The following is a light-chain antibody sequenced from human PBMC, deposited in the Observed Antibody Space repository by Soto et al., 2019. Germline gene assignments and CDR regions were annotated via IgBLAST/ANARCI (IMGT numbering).Light chain of an antibody. J-gene: IGKJ1*01. V-gene: IGKV1-12*01. Sequence: IQMTQSPSSLSASVGDRVTITCRASQGISSWLAWYQQKPGKAPKLLIYAASSLQSGVPSRFSGSGSGTEFTLTVNNLQPEDFATYFCLQHKNYPWTFGQGTKVDIK. CDR2: AAS. CDR3: LQHKNYPWT. CDR1: QGISSW.